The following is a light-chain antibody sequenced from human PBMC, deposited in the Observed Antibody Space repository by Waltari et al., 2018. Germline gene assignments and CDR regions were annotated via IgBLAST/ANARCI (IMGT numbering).Light chain of an antibody. V-gene: IGLV2-14*03. CDR2: DVT. CDR3: NSYSDSNSLVV. Sequence: QSALTQPASVSGSPGQSITISCTGTSSAVGGFNYVSCFQQHPGKAPKLIIFDVTNRPSGVSNRFSGSKSGHTASLTISGLQADDEAHYFCNSYSDSNSLVVFGGGTRLTVL. CDR1: SSAVGGFNY. J-gene: IGLJ2*01.